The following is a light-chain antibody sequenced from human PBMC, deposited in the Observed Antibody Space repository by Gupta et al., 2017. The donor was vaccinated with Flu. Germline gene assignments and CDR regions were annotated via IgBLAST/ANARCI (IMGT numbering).Light chain of an antibody. Sequence: GQSVTISCTGISSDSGGYDFVSWYQQYPGKAPKVMIYRVSNRPSGVSNRFSGSNSANTASLTISGPQPEDEADYYCSSYTSSGTVFGTGTKVTVL. CDR1: SSDSGGYDF. J-gene: IGLJ1*01. V-gene: IGLV2-14*01. CDR2: RVS. CDR3: SSYTSSGTV.